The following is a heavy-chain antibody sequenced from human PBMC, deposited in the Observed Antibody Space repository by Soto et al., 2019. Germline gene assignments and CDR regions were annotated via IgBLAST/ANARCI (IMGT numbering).Heavy chain of an antibody. J-gene: IGHJ4*02. CDR2: IWYDGSNK. D-gene: IGHD6-19*01. CDR1: GFTFSSYG. CDR3: ARADEQWLPIDY. Sequence: QVQLVESGGGVVQPGRSLRLSCAASGFTFSSYGMHWVRQAPGKGLEWVAVIWYDGSNKYYADSVKGRFTISRDNSKNTLYLQMNSLRAEDTAVYYCARADEQWLPIDYWGQGTLVTVSS. V-gene: IGHV3-33*01.